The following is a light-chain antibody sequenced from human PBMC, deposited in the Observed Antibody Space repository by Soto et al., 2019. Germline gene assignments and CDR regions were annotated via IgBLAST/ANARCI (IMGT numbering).Light chain of an antibody. CDR3: QQYVSSPWT. Sequence: EIVLTQSPGTLSLSPGERATLSCRASQSISSSYLAWYQQKPGQAPRPLIYGASSRATGIPDRFSGSGSGTEFTLTFSRLEPEDFAVYYCQQYVSSPWTFGQGTKVDIK. CDR2: GAS. J-gene: IGKJ1*01. V-gene: IGKV3-20*01. CDR1: QSISSSY.